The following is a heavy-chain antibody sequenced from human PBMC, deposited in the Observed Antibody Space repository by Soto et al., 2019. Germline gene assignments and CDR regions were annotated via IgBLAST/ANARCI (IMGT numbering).Heavy chain of an antibody. CDR1: GYTFTSYY. CDR2: INPSGGST. D-gene: IGHD6-13*01. J-gene: IGHJ4*02. CDR3: ARDDRPSDKAAAGTY. V-gene: IGHV1-46*01. Sequence: GASVKVSCKASGYTFTSYYMHWVRQAPGQGLEWMGIINPSGGSTSYAQKFQGRVTMTRDTSTSTVYMELSSLRSEDTAVYYCARDDRPSDKAAAGTYWGQGTLVTVSS.